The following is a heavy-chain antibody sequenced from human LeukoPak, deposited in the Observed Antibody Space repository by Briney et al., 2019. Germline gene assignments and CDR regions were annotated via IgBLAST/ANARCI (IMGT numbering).Heavy chain of an antibody. CDR3: AREHTKKAPDY. D-gene: IGHD1/OR15-1a*01. V-gene: IGHV4-34*01. CDR1: GGSFSGYY. CDR2: INHSGST. Sequence: PSETLSLTCAVYGGSFSGYYWSWIRQPPGKGLEWIGEINHSGSTNYNPSLKSRVTISVDTSKNQFSLKLSSVTAADTAVYYCAREHTKKAPDYWGQGTLVTVSS. J-gene: IGHJ4*02.